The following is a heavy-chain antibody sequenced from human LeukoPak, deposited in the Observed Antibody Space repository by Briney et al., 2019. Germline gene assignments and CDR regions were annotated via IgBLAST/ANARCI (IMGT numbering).Heavy chain of an antibody. CDR2: IIPIFGTA. V-gene: IGHV1-69*13. Sequence: SVKVSCKASGGTFSSYAISWVRQAPGQGLEWMGGIIPIFGTANYAQKFQGRVTVTADESTSTAYMELSSLRSEDTAVYYCARDPLTAMVTEGAYYYGMDVWGQGTTVTVSS. CDR1: GGTFSSYA. CDR3: ARDPLTAMVTEGAYYYGMDV. D-gene: IGHD5-18*01. J-gene: IGHJ6*02.